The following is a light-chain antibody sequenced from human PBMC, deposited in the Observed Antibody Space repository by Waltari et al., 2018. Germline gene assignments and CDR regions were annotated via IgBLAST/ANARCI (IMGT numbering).Light chain of an antibody. V-gene: IGKV1-9*01. CDR1: QVTSNY. CDR3: QQLQSYPLT. J-gene: IGKJ4*01. CDR2: AAS. Sequence: DIQWTQSPSFLSASVGDRVTIPCRTSQVTSNYRAWYQQKPGKAPKLLIHAASTLESGVPSRFSGSGSGTEFSLTISSLQPEDFATYHCQQLQSYPLTFGGGTKVEIK.